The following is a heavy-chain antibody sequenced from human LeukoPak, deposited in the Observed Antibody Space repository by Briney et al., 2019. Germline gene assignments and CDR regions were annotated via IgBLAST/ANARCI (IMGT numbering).Heavy chain of an antibody. CDR1: GFTFSIHN. CDR3: ANNQGYSTYSSSWYLSYYFDY. D-gene: IGHD6-13*01. CDR2: IRYDGSNK. J-gene: IGHJ4*02. V-gene: IGHV3-30*02. Sequence: QPGGSLRLSCAASGFTFSIHNMHWVRQAPGKGLEWVAFIRYDGSNKYYADSVKGRFTISRDNSKNTLYLQMNSLRAEDTAVYYCANNQGYSTYSSSWYLSYYFDYWGQGTLVTVSS.